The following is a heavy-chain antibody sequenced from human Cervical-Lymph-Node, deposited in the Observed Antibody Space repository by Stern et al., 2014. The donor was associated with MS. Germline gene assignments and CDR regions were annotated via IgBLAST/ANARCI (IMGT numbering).Heavy chain of an antibody. CDR2: IFPGGSDI. J-gene: IGHJ4*02. CDR3: ARQRYFDY. V-gene: IGHV5-51*01. Sequence: VQLVQSGPEVKRPGESLKISCQASGYTFTSYWIGWVRQMPGKGLEGIAIIFPGGSDIRYSPSFQGQVTLSADKSSTPAYLQWNNLKASDTAIYYCARQRYFDYWGQGTLVTVSS. CDR1: GYTFTSYW.